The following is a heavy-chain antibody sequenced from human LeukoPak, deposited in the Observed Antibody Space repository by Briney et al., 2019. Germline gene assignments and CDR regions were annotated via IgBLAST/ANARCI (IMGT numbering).Heavy chain of an antibody. D-gene: IGHD3-3*01. V-gene: IGHV3-30*18. CDR3: VKEYHSRGFGAYFDY. Sequence: GGSLRLSCTASKFTFSHYGMQWVRQAPGKGLEWVAVISSDGSVKVYADSVKGRFTLSRDNSINTVDLQMNSLRAEDTAVYYCVKEYHSRGFGAYFDYWGQGTLVTVSS. CDR1: KFTFSHYG. J-gene: IGHJ4*02. CDR2: ISSDGSVK.